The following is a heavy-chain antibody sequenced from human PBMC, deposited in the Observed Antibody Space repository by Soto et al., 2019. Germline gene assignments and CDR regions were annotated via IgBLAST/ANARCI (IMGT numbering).Heavy chain of an antibody. CDR2: INTYNGMT. V-gene: IGHV1-18*01. CDR1: GYTFINYH. J-gene: IGHJ4*02. Sequence: QVQLVQSGGEVKKPGASVTVSRKASGYTFINYHITWVRQAPGQGLEWMAWINTYNGMTDYAQKFQGRVTMTRDTSTSTAYLELRTLGSDDTAVYFCAKSPRGEMATDWGQGTLVTVSS. D-gene: IGHD5-12*01. CDR3: AKSPRGEMATD.